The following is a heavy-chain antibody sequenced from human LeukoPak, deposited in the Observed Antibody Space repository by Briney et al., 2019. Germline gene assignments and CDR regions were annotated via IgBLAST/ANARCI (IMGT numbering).Heavy chain of an antibody. CDR3: ARDGSGIFGVVNWFDP. Sequence: ASVKVSCKASGYTFTSYGVSWVRQAPGQGLEWMGWISAYNGNTNYAQKLQGRVTMTTDTSTSTAYMELRSLRSDDTAVYYCARDGSGIFGVVNWFDPWGQGTLVTVSS. CDR2: ISAYNGNT. V-gene: IGHV1-18*01. D-gene: IGHD3-3*01. J-gene: IGHJ5*02. CDR1: GYTFTSYG.